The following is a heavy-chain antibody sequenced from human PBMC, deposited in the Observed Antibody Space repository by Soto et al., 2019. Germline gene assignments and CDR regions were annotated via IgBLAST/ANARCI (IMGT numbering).Heavy chain of an antibody. CDR3: VKGRGSYFVYFGLDV. D-gene: IGHD1-26*01. V-gene: IGHV3-9*01. CDR2: IDWNGGST. Sequence: EVQLVESGGGLVQPGRSLRLSCVASGFTFDDYAMHWVRQTPGKGLEWVSSIDWNGGSTAYADSVKGRFTISRDNARNSLYLQMNSLRPEDTALYYCVKGRGSYFVYFGLDVWAKGPRSPSP. J-gene: IGHJ6*02. CDR1: GFTFDDYA.